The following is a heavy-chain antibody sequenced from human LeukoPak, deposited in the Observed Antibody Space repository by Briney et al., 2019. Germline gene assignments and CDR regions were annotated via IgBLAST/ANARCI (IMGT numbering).Heavy chain of an antibody. D-gene: IGHD3-22*01. Sequence: ASVKVSCKASGYTFTGCYMHWVRQAPGQGLEWMGWINPNSGGTNYAQKFQGRATMTRDTSISTAYMELSRLRSDDTAVYYCARELYYDSSGYYSPWGQGTLVTVSS. J-gene: IGHJ5*02. CDR3: ARELYYDSSGYYSP. CDR2: INPNSGGT. V-gene: IGHV1-2*02. CDR1: GYTFTGCY.